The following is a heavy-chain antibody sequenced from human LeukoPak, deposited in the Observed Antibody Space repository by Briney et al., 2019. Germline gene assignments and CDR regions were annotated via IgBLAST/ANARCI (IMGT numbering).Heavy chain of an antibody. J-gene: IGHJ4*02. CDR1: GFTFSSYA. V-gene: IGHV3-23*01. Sequence: GGSLRLSCAASGFTFSSYAMSWVRQAPGKGLEWVSAISGSGGSTYYADSVKGRFTISRDNSKNTLYLQMNSLRAEDTAVYYCANLIVATKGRSEFDYWGQGTLVTVSS. D-gene: IGHD5-12*01. CDR3: ANLIVATKGRSEFDY. CDR2: ISGSGGST.